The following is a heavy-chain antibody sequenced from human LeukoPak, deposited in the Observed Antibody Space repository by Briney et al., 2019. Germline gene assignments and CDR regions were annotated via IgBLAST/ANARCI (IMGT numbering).Heavy chain of an antibody. Sequence: KPGGSLRLSCAASGFTFSSYSMDWVRQAPGKGLEWVSSISSSSSYIYYADSVKGRFTISRDNAKNSLYLQMNSLRAEDTAVYYCTRDEGGVAVPASVTLNWFDPWGQGTLVTVSS. D-gene: IGHD2-2*01. J-gene: IGHJ5*02. CDR2: ISSSSSYI. V-gene: IGHV3-21*01. CDR1: GFTFSSYS. CDR3: TRDEGGVAVPASVTLNWFDP.